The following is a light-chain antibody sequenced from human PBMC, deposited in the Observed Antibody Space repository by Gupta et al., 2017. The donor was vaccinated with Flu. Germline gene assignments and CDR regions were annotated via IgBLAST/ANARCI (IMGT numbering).Light chain of an antibody. Sequence: QSALTQPASVSGSPGQSITISCTGTSSDVGVYNYVSWYQQHPGKAPKLMIYEVSNRPSGVSNRFSGSKSGNTASLTISGLQAEDEADYDCSSYTSSSTPMGVFGGGTKLTVL. V-gene: IGLV2-14*01. J-gene: IGLJ3*02. CDR2: EVS. CDR1: SSDVGVYNY. CDR3: SSYTSSSTPMGV.